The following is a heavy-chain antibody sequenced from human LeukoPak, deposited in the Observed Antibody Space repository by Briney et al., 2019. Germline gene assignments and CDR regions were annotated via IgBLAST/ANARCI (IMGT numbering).Heavy chain of an antibody. CDR1: GYTFTSYG. CDR2: ISAYNGNT. V-gene: IGHV1-18*01. D-gene: IGHD1-14*01. Sequence: ASVKVSCKASGYTFTSYGISWVRQAPGQGLEWMGWISAYNGNTNYAQKLQGRVTMTTDTSTSTAYMELRSLRSDDTAVYYCARVRTTGVYYYYYYMDVWGKGTTVTISS. J-gene: IGHJ6*03. CDR3: ARVRTTGVYYYYYYMDV.